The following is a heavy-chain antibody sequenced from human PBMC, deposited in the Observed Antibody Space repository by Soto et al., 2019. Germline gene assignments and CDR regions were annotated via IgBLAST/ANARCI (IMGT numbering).Heavy chain of an antibody. V-gene: IGHV4-30-4*01. CDR3: VREDDGGDRDYYGLDV. D-gene: IGHD2-21*02. J-gene: IGHJ6*02. Sequence: SETLSLTCTVSGGSISGVYYHWTWIRQAPGKGLEWIGYIHYSGSVQYNPSLQSRLTMSVDTSKNLFSLNLSSVTAADTAVYFCVREDDGGDRDYYGLDVWGQGTTVTVSS. CDR1: GGSISGVYYH. CDR2: IHYSGSV.